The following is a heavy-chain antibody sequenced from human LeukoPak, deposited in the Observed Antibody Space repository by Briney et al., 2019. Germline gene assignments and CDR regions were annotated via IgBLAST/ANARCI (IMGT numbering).Heavy chain of an antibody. CDR1: GFTVSSNY. V-gene: IGHV3-53*01. Sequence: GGSLRLSCAASGFTVSSNYMSWVRQAPGKGLEWVSVIYSGGSTYYADSVKGRFTISRDNSKNTLYLQMNSLRAEDTAVYYCARDLHSRMYLDAFDIWGQGTMVTVSS. J-gene: IGHJ3*02. CDR2: IYSGGST. D-gene: IGHD1-26*01. CDR3: ARDLHSRMYLDAFDI.